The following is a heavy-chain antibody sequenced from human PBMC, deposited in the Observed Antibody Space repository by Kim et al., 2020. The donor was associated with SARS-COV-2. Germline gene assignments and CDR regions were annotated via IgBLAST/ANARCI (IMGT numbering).Heavy chain of an antibody. CDR1: GGSISSYY. Sequence: SETLSLTCTVSGGSISSYYWSWIRQPPGKGLEWIGYIYYSGSTNYNPSLKSRVTISVDTSKNQFSLKLSSVTAADTAVYYCARHASYSNYVSDYWGQGTLVTVSS. CDR3: ARHASYSNYVSDY. D-gene: IGHD4-4*01. J-gene: IGHJ4*02. V-gene: IGHV4-59*08. CDR2: IYYSGST.